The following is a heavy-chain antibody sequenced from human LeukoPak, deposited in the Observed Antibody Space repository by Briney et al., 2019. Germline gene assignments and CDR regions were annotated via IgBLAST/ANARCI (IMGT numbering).Heavy chain of an antibody. Sequence: GGSLRLSCAASGLTFSSYAMNWVRQAPGKGLEWVASISGSGRRTNYGDSVKGRSTLSRDNSNNTLFLHMNSLRAEDTAVYYCAKAPMIAVTNNWFDPWGQGTLVTVSS. D-gene: IGHD3-22*01. CDR1: GLTFSSYA. V-gene: IGHV3-23*01. CDR2: ISGSGRRT. J-gene: IGHJ5*02. CDR3: AKAPMIAVTNNWFDP.